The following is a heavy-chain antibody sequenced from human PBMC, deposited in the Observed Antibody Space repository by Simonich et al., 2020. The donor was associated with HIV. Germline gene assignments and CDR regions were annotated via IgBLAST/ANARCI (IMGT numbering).Heavy chain of an antibody. CDR3: ATDVPGIYFPFDY. V-gene: IGHV3-15*01. Sequence: EVQVVESGGGSVKPGGSLRLSCAASGFPFSGAWVGGGRQAQGKGLVWVGRIKSKVDGGTIDYAAPVKGRFIISRDDSKNTLYLQMNSLQTEDTGIYYCATDVPGIYFPFDYWGQGTLVTVSS. CDR1: GFPFSGAW. J-gene: IGHJ4*02. D-gene: IGHD1-26*01. CDR2: IKSKVDGGTI.